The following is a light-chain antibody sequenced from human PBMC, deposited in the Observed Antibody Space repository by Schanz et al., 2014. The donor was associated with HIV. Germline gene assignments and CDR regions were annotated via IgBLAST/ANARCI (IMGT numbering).Light chain of an antibody. J-gene: IGKJ5*01. CDR3: LQQNTYPLT. Sequence: DIQMTQSPSSLSASVGDTVTITCRARQGIGNELAWYQQKPGKAPKRLIYAASFLQSEVPSRFIGSGSGTEFTLTITNLQPEDFATFYGLQQNTYPLTFGQGTRLE. CDR2: AAS. V-gene: IGKV1-17*02. CDR1: QGIGNE.